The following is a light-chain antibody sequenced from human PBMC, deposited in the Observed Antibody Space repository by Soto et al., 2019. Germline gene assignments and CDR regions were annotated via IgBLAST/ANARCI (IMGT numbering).Light chain of an antibody. V-gene: IGKV1-27*01. CDR2: GAS. Sequence: DIQMTQSPSSLSASVGDRVTITCRASQGIGNYLAWYQQKAGKVPKLLIYGASTLQSGVSIRFSGSGSGTDFTLTVSSLQPEDVATYYCQKYNSAPWTFDQGTKVEIK. CDR3: QKYNSAPWT. CDR1: QGIGNY. J-gene: IGKJ1*01.